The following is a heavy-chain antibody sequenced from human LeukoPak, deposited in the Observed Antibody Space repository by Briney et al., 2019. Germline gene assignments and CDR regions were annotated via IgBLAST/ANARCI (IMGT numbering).Heavy chain of an antibody. CDR1: GFTFGDYA. D-gene: IGHD7-27*01. CDR2: IRSKAYGETA. Sequence: PGGSLRLSCTASGFTFGDYAMSWIRQAPGKGLEWVGFIRSKAYGETADYAASVKGRFTISRDDSKAIAYLQMNSLKTEDTAVYHCTRSPLGIAPFDYWGQGTLVTVSS. V-gene: IGHV3-49*03. J-gene: IGHJ4*02. CDR3: TRSPLGIAPFDY.